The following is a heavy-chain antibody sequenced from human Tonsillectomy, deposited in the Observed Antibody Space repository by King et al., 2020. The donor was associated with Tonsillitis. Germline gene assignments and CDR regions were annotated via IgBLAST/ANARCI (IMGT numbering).Heavy chain of an antibody. V-gene: IGHV3-7*03. J-gene: IGHJ4*02. CDR2: IKQDGSEK. Sequence: VQLVESGGGLVQPGGSLRLSCAASGFTFSSYWMSWVRQAPGKGLEWVANIKQDGSEKYCVDSVKGRFTISRDNAKNSLFLQMNSLRAEDTAVYYCARDGGGYYDRSGYYYDPNFDYWGQGTLVTVSS. D-gene: IGHD3-22*01. CDR3: ARDGGGYYDRSGYYYDPNFDY. CDR1: GFTFSSYW.